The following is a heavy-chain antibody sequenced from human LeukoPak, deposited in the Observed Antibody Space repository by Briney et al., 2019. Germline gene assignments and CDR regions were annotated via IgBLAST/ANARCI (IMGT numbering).Heavy chain of an antibody. Sequence: SETLSLTCTVSGGSISSSRYYWGWIRQPPGKGLEWIGSIYYSGSTYYNPSLKSRVTISVDTSKNQFSLKLSSVTAADTAVYYCARRRVGATANFDYCGQGTLVTVSS. CDR1: GGSISSSRYY. V-gene: IGHV4-39*01. J-gene: IGHJ4*02. CDR3: ARRRVGATANFDY. CDR2: IYYSGST. D-gene: IGHD1-26*01.